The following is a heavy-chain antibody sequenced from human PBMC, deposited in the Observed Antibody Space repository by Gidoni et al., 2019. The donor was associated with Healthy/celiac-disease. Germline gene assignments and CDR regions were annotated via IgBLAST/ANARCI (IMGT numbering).Heavy chain of an antibody. CDR2: ISISSSYI. Sequence: EVQLVASGGGLVKPGGSLRLSCAASGFPFSRYSMNWVRQAPGKGLEWVSSISISSSYIYYADSVKGRFTISRDNANNSLYLQMNSLRAEDTAVYYGARESWAAAGTNWVDPWGQGTLVTVSS. J-gene: IGHJ5*02. D-gene: IGHD6-13*01. CDR1: GFPFSRYS. CDR3: ARESWAAAGTNWVDP. V-gene: IGHV3-21*01.